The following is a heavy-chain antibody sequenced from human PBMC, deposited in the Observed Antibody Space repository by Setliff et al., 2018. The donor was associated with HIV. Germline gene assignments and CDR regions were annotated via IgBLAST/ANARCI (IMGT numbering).Heavy chain of an antibody. CDR1: GYTFTDHY. CDR3: ARDRSSGLSFYYGMDV. J-gene: IGHJ6*01. Sequence: ASVKVSCKASGYTFTDHYMHWVRQAPGQGLEWMGIINLSSGSTTYAQTFQGRVTMTRDTSTSTVYMELSSLRSEDTAVYYCARDRSSGLSFYYGMDVWGPGTMVTVSS. D-gene: IGHD3-22*01. V-gene: IGHV1-46*01. CDR2: INLSSGST.